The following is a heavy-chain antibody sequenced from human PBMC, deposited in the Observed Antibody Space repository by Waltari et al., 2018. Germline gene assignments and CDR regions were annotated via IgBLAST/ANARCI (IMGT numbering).Heavy chain of an antibody. CDR3: ARVFGYYYYYMDV. CDR1: GGSLSGYH. J-gene: IGHJ6*03. Sequence: QVQLQQWGAGRLKPSETLSLTCDVSGGSLSGYHWNWIRQPPGKGLEWIGEINDSGRTPYNPSLESRVTVSIDTANNQFSLRVRSVTAADMAVYYCARVFGYYYYYMDVWGKGTTVTISS. CDR2: INDSGRT. V-gene: IGHV4-34*02. D-gene: IGHD3-3*01.